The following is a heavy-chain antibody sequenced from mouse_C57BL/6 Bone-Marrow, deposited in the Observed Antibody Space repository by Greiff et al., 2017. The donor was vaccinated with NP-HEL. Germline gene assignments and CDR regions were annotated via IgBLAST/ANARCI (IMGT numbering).Heavy chain of an antibody. CDR2: ISDGGSYT. Sequence: EVMLVESGGGLVKPGGSLKLSCAASGFTFSSYAMSWVRQTPEKRLEWVATISDGGSYTYYPDNVKGRFTISRDNAKNNLYLQMSHLKSEDTAMYYCARSTMAYYAMDYWGQGTSVTVSS. D-gene: IGHD2-1*01. CDR1: GFTFSSYA. J-gene: IGHJ4*01. V-gene: IGHV5-4*03. CDR3: ARSTMAYYAMDY.